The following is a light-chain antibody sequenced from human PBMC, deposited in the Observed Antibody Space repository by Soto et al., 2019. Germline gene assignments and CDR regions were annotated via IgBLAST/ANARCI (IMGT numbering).Light chain of an antibody. Sequence: EIVLTQSPGTLSLSPGERATLSCRASQSVSSSYLAWYQQKPGQAPRLLIYGASSRATGIPDRFSGSGSGTDFTLTISRLEPEDFAVYYCRQYTSSTWTFDQGTKVEIK. CDR2: GAS. V-gene: IGKV3-20*01. J-gene: IGKJ1*01. CDR3: RQYTSSTWT. CDR1: QSVSSSY.